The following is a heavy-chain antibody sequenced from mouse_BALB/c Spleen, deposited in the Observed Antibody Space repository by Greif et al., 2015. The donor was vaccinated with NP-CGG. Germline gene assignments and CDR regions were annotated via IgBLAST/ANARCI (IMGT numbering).Heavy chain of an antibody. CDR2: IWAGGST. Sequence: QVQLQQSGPGLVAPSQSLSITCTVSGFSLTSYGVHWVRQPPGKGLEWLGVIWAGGSTNYNSALMSRLSISKDNSKSQVFLKMNSLQTDDTAMYYCARSLLRHGGYYAMDYWGQGTSVTVSS. D-gene: IGHD1-2*01. V-gene: IGHV2-9*02. J-gene: IGHJ4*01. CDR3: ARSLLRHGGYYAMDY. CDR1: GFSLTSYG.